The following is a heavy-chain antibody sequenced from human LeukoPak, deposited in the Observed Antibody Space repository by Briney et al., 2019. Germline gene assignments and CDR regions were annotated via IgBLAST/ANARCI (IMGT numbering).Heavy chain of an antibody. CDR1: GFTFSSYA. D-gene: IGHD3-9*01. CDR2: ISYDGSNK. J-gene: IGHJ5*02. V-gene: IGHV3-30-3*01. CDR3: ARDGRYYDILTGSHNWFDP. Sequence: GGSLRLSCAAYGFTFSSYAMHWVRQAPGKGLEWVAVISYDGSNKYYADSVKGRFTISRENSKNTLYLEMNSLRAEDTAVYYCARDGRYYDILTGSHNWFDPWGQGTLVTVSS.